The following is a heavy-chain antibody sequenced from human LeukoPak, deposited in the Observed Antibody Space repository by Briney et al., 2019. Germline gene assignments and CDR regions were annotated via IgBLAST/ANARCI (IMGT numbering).Heavy chain of an antibody. CDR1: GGSISSDY. CDR3: ARMGGYSGYATH. J-gene: IGHJ4*02. V-gene: IGHV4-4*09. CDR2: IYTDGST. Sequence: SETLSLTCTVSGGSISSDYWSWIRQPPGRGLEWIGYIYTDGSTNYNPSLKSRVTISVDTSKNQFALKLSSVTAADTAVYYCARMGGYSGYATHWGQGTLVTVAS. D-gene: IGHD5-12*01.